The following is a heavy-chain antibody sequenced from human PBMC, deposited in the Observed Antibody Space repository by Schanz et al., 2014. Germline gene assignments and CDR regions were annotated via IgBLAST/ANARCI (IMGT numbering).Heavy chain of an antibody. Sequence: VQLAESGGGFVQPGGSLGLSCVVSGFTVSSDHMSWVRQAPGKGLEWVAVISYDGSNKYYADSVKGRFTISRDNSKNALYLQMNTLRAEGAAVYDCARDRRYCSGGSCLTFDYWGQGTLVTVSS. D-gene: IGHD2-15*01. J-gene: IGHJ4*02. CDR3: ARDRRYCSGGSCLTFDY. V-gene: IGHV3-30*19. CDR1: GFTVSSDH. CDR2: ISYDGSNK.